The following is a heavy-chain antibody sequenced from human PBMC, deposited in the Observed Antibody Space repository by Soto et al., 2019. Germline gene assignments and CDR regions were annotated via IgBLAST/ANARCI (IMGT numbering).Heavy chain of an antibody. CDR1: GYSFTSYW. D-gene: IGHD3-3*01. J-gene: IGHJ5*02. Sequence: GESLKISCEGSGYSFTSYWIGWVRQMPGKGLEWMGIIYPGDPDTRYSPSFQGQVTISADKSISTAYLQWSSLKASDTAMYYCARHRITIFGVVITGWFDPWGQGTLVTVSS. V-gene: IGHV5-51*01. CDR3: ARHRITIFGVVITGWFDP. CDR2: IYPGDPDT.